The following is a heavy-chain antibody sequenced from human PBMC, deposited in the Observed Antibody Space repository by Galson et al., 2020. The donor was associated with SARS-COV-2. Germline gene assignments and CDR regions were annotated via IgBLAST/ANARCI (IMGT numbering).Heavy chain of an antibody. V-gene: IGHV3-30*18. Sequence: GGSLRLSCAASGFTFNNYGMHWVRQAPGKGLEWVAVISYEGSNKYYADPVRGRFFISRDNSKNTLYLQMDSLRPEDTAVYYCVKRPKVCEIWPYGMDVWGQGTTVTVSS. J-gene: IGHJ6*02. CDR2: ISYEGSNK. CDR1: GFTFNNYG. CDR3: VKRPKVCEIWPYGMDV. D-gene: IGHD3-16*01.